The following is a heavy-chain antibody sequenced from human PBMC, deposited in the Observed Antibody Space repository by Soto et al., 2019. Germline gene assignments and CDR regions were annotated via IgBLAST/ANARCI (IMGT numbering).Heavy chain of an antibody. CDR3: ARREIQGPIDY. V-gene: IGHV4-28*01. CDR1: GYSISSSNW. CDR2: IYYSGTT. J-gene: IGHJ4*02. Sequence: QVQLQESGPGLVKPSDTLSLTCAVSGYSISSSNWWGWIRQPPGKGLEWIGYIYYSGTTYYNPSLERRVTMSVDTSKNQCSLKLTSVTAVDTAVDYCARREIQGPIDYWGQGTLVTVAS. D-gene: IGHD1-26*01.